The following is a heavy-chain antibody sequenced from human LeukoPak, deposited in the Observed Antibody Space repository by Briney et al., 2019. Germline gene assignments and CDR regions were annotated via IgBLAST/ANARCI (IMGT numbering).Heavy chain of an antibody. Sequence: PGGSLRLSCVASGFTFSSSAMSWVRQAPGKGLECVSTISGSGATTHYTDSVKGRFTVSRDNSKNTLYLQMNSLRAEDTAVYYCAKDGTTVVTFIDYWGQGTLVTVSS. CDR1: GFTFSSSA. CDR2: ISGSGATT. D-gene: IGHD4-23*01. J-gene: IGHJ4*02. V-gene: IGHV3-23*01. CDR3: AKDGTTVVTFIDY.